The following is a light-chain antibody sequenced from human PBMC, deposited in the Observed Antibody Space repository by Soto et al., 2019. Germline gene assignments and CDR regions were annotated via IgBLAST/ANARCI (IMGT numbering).Light chain of an antibody. V-gene: IGKV3-15*01. CDR3: QKYNDWPPSWT. CDR1: QSISSN. Sequence: EIVMTQSPATLSVSPGERVTLSCRASQSISSNLAWHQQRPGQAPRLILYGVSTRATGIPARFSGSGSGTEFTLTISSLQSEDFAVYYCQKYNDWPPSWTFGQGTKVEIK. J-gene: IGKJ1*01. CDR2: GVS.